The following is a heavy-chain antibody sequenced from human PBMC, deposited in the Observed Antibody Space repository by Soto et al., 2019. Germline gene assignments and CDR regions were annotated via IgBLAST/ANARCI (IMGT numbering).Heavy chain of an antibody. CDR2: IRQDGSEE. Sequence: EVQLVESGGGLVQPGGSLRLSCTASGFTFSNYWMSWVRQAPGKGLEWVANIRQDGSEEYYVDSVKGRFTISRDNAKNSLYLQMDSLRAEDTAVYYCARKVYYYDTSPMGWFDPWGQGTLVTVSS. CDR3: ARKVYYYDTSPMGWFDP. J-gene: IGHJ5*02. D-gene: IGHD3-22*01. V-gene: IGHV3-7*03. CDR1: GFTFSNYW.